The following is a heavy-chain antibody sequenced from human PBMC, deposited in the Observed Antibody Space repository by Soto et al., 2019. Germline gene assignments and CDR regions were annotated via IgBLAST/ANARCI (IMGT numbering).Heavy chain of an antibody. CDR1: GDSLSSGGHY. Sequence: PSETLSLTCTVSGDSLSSGGHYWSWIRQHPGKGLEWIGHIYDSVNTYYSPSLRSRVTISADKSISTAYVQWSSLKASDTALYYCARHFSYSSPSLDNWGQGTLVTVSS. CDR3: ARHFSYSSPSLDN. CDR2: IYDSVNT. J-gene: IGHJ4*02. D-gene: IGHD6-6*01. V-gene: IGHV4-31*02.